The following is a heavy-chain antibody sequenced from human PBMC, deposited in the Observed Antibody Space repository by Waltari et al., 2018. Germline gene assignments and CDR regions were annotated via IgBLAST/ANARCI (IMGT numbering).Heavy chain of an antibody. J-gene: IGHJ1*01. Sequence: QVQLVQSGAEVKKPGSSVKVSCKASGGTFSSYAISWVRQAPGQGLEWMGGISPILGIATYAQKFQGRVTITADESTSTAYMELSSLRSEDTAVYYCARGTVASSSSRYFQHWGQGTLVTVSS. CDR2: ISPILGIA. CDR1: GGTFSSYA. V-gene: IGHV1-69*04. D-gene: IGHD6-6*01. CDR3: ARGTVASSSSRYFQH.